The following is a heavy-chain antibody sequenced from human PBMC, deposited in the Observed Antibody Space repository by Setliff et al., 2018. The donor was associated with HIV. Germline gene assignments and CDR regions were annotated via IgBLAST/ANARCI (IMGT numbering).Heavy chain of an antibody. Sequence: ASVKVSCKASGGTFSSYAISWVRQAPGQGLEWMGWMNPNSGNTGYAQKFQGRVTMTRNTATSTAFMELSSLRSEDTAVYYCAREGRRFGHTLGWFDPWGQGTLVTVSS. CDR2: MNPNSGNT. D-gene: IGHD3-3*01. V-gene: IGHV1-8*02. CDR3: AREGRRFGHTLGWFDP. CDR1: GGTFSSYA. J-gene: IGHJ5*02.